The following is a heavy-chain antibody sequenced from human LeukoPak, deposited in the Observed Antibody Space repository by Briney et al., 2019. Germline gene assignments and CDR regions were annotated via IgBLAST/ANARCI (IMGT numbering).Heavy chain of an antibody. V-gene: IGHV4-34*01. CDR3: ARESLTWLQSRTSWFDP. CDR2: INHRGST. J-gene: IGHJ5*02. D-gene: IGHD5-24*01. Sequence: SETLSLTCAFYGGSFSGYYWTWIRQFPGKGLEWIGEINHRGSTNYNPSLKSRVTKSVDSSKNQFSLRLSSVTAADTAVYYCARESLTWLQSRTSWFDPWGQGTLVTVSS. CDR1: GGSFSGYY.